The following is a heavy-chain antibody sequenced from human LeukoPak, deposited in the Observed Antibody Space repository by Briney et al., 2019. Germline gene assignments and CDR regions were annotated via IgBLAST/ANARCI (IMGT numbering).Heavy chain of an antibody. V-gene: IGHV1-2*02. CDR3: ARDWGKWELPVDY. D-gene: IGHD1-26*01. J-gene: IGHJ4*02. CDR2: INPNSGGT. CDR1: GYTFTGYY. Sequence: ASVKVSCKASGYTFTGYYMHWVRRAPGQGLEWMGWINPNSGGTNYAQKFQGRVTMTRDTSISTAYMELSRLRSDDTAVYYCARDWGKWELPVDYWGQGTLVTVSS.